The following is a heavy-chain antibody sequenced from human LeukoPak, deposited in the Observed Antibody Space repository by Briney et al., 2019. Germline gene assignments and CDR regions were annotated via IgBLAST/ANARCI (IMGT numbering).Heavy chain of an antibody. D-gene: IGHD3-10*01. V-gene: IGHV4-34*01. CDR2: INHSGST. J-gene: IGHJ6*03. CDR1: GGSFSGYY. Sequence: SETLSLTCAVYGGSFSGYYCSWIRQPPGKGLEWVGEINHSGSTNYNPSLKSRVTISVDTSQNQFSLKLSSVTAADTAVYYCARLGRGLVNYYGSGSYYSPPYYYYMDVWGKGTTVTISS. CDR3: ARLGRGLVNYYGSGSYYSPPYYYYMDV.